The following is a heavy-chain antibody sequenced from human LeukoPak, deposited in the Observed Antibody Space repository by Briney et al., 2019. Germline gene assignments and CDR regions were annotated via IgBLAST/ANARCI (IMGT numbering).Heavy chain of an antibody. Sequence: SETLSLTCAVYGGSFSGYYWSWIRQPPGKGLEWIGEINHSGSTNYNPSLKSRVTISVDTSKNQFSLKLSSVTAADTAVYYCARRTYYYDSSGYLSYFDYWGQGTLVTVSS. V-gene: IGHV4-34*01. CDR1: GGSFSGYY. CDR3: ARRTYYYDSSGYLSYFDY. CDR2: INHSGST. J-gene: IGHJ4*02. D-gene: IGHD3-22*01.